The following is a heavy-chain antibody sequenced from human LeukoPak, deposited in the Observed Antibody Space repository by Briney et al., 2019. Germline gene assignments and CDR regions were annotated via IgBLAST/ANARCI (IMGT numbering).Heavy chain of an antibody. CDR1: GYTFTGYY. CDR2: INPNSGGT. Sequence: GASVKVTCKASGYTFTGYYMHWVRQAPGQGLEWMGWINPNSGGTNYAQKFQDRVTMTRDTSISTAYMELSRLRSDNTAVYYCARAAAKNYFDYWGQGTLVTVSS. J-gene: IGHJ4*02. CDR3: ARAAAKNYFDY. D-gene: IGHD2-2*01. V-gene: IGHV1-2*02.